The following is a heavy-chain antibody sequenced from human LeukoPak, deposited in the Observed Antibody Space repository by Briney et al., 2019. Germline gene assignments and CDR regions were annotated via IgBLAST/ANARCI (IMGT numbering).Heavy chain of an antibody. V-gene: IGHV1-58*01. J-gene: IGHJ4*02. Sequence: SVKVSCKASGFTFTSSAVQWVRQARGQRLEWIGWIVVGSGNTNYAQKFQERVTITRDMSTSTAYMELSSLSSEDTAVYYCARDQLGIAAAGIYWGQGTLVTVSS. CDR1: GFTFTSSA. D-gene: IGHD6-13*01. CDR3: ARDQLGIAAAGIY. CDR2: IVVGSGNT.